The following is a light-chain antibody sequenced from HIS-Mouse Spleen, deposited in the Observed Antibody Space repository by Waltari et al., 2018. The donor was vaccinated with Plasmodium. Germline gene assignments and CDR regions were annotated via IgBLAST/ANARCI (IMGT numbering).Light chain of an antibody. V-gene: IGKV3-15*01. Sequence: EIVITQSPATLSFSPGERAPLSCRASQSVSSNLAWYQQKPGQAPRLLIYGASTRATGIPARFSGSGSGTEFTLTISSLQSEDFAVYYCQQYNNWSFTFGPGTKVDIK. CDR1: QSVSSN. J-gene: IGKJ3*01. CDR2: GAS. CDR3: QQYNNWSFT.